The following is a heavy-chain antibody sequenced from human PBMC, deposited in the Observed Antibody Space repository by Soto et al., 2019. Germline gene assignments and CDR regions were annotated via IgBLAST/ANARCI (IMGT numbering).Heavy chain of an antibody. CDR3: ASSRDGYNPFDY. J-gene: IGHJ4*02. D-gene: IGHD5-12*01. V-gene: IGHV4-59*08. CDR1: GGSISSYY. Sequence: SETLSLTCTVSGGSISSYYWSWIRQPPGKGLEWIGYIYYSGSTNYNPSLKSRVTISVDTSKNQFSLKLSSVTAADTAVYYCASSRDGYNPFDYWGQGTLVTVS. CDR2: IYYSGST.